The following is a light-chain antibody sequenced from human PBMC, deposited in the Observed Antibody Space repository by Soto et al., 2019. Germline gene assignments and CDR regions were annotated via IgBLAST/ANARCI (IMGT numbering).Light chain of an antibody. CDR2: GAS. CDR3: QQYNNWPPLT. J-gene: IGKJ4*01. Sequence: EIVMPQSPATLSVSPGERATLSCRASQSVSSNLVWYQQKPGQAPRLLIYGASTRATGIPARFSGSGSGTEFTLTISSLQSEDFAVYYCQQYNNWPPLTFGGGTKVVIK. V-gene: IGKV3-15*01. CDR1: QSVSSN.